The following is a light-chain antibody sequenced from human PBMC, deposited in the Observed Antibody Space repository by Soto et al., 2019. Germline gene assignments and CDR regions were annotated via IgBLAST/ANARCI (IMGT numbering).Light chain of an antibody. CDR3: SSYAGTNSDVV. CDR1: SSDVGGYVY. CDR2: EVN. J-gene: IGLJ2*01. V-gene: IGLV2-8*01. Sequence: QSALTQPPSASGSPGQSVTISCTGTSSDVGGYVYVSWYQQYPGKAPKLLIYEVNKRTSGVPDRFSGSKSGNTASLTVSGLQAEDEADYYCSSYAGTNSDVVFGGGTKLTVL.